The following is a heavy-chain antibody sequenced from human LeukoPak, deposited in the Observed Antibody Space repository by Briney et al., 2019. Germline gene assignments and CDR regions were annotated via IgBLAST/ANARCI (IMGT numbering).Heavy chain of an antibody. D-gene: IGHD5-18*01. Sequence: ASVKVSCKASGGTFSSYAISWVQQAPGQGLEWMGGIIPIFGTANYAQKFQGRVTMTEDTSTDTAYMELSSLRSEDTAVYYCATTPWIQLWLQNYYYGMDVWGQGTTVTVSS. CDR3: ATTPWIQLWLQNYYYGMDV. CDR2: IIPIFGTA. J-gene: IGHJ6*02. CDR1: GGTFSSYA. V-gene: IGHV1-69*06.